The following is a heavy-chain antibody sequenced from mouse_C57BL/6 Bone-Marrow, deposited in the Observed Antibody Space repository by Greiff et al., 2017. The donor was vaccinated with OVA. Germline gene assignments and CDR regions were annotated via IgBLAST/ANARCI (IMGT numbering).Heavy chain of an antibody. V-gene: IGHV14-4*01. D-gene: IGHD4-1*01. CDR1: GFNITDDY. J-gene: IGHJ1*03. CDR2: IDPENGDT. Sequence: VQLQQSGAELVRPGASVKLSCTASGFNITDDYLHWVKQRPEQDLEWIGWIDPENGDTEYASKFQGKATITADTSSTTAYRQLSSLTSEDTAVYYCTLANWDPYWYFDVWGTGTTVTVSS. CDR3: TLANWDPYWYFDV.